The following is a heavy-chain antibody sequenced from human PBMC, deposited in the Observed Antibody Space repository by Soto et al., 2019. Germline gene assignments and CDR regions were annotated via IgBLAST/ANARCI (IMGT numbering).Heavy chain of an antibody. CDR2: ISGSGGST. J-gene: IGHJ4*02. CDR1: GFTFSSYA. Sequence: PGGSLRLSCAASGFTFSSYAMSWVRQAPGKGLEWVSAISGSGGSTYYADSVKGRFTISRDNSKNTLYLQMNSLRAEDTAVYYCAKSPQKHLTGYYKWFDYWGQGTLVTVSS. CDR3: AKSPQKHLTGYYKWFDY. V-gene: IGHV3-23*01. D-gene: IGHD3-9*01.